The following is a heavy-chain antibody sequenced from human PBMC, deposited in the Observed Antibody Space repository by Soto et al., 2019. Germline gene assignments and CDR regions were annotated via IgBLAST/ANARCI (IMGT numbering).Heavy chain of an antibody. D-gene: IGHD3-16*01. CDR3: ARGQRHYDERGPTYFDP. CDR1: GDSMSSDF. J-gene: IGHJ5*02. V-gene: IGHV4-59*01. CDR2: IFHSGQT. Sequence: QVRLQESGPGLVKPSETLSLTCIVSGDSMSSDFWTWIRQPPGQGLEWIGYIFHSGQTNYNPSLLGRPTISLDTSKKQYGLRMSSVTGADTAVYYSARGQRHYDERGPTYFDPWGPAALVVVPS.